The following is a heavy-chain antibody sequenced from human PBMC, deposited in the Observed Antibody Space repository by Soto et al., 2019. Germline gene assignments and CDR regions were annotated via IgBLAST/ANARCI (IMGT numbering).Heavy chain of an antibody. CDR3: ARGNQYYYGSGSYYNNWFDP. D-gene: IGHD3-10*01. Sequence: SETLSLTCTVSGGSIISYYWSWIRQPPGKGLEWIGEINHSGSTNYNPSLKSRVTISVDTSKNQFSPKLSSVTAADTAVYYCARGNQYYYGSGSYYNNWFDPWGQGALVTVSS. CDR1: GGSIISYY. V-gene: IGHV4-34*01. J-gene: IGHJ5*02. CDR2: INHSGST.